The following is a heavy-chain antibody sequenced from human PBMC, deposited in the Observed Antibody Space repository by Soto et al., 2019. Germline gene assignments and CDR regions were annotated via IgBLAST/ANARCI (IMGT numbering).Heavy chain of an antibody. J-gene: IGHJ6*02. CDR3: AKARLYYYYGMDV. CDR1: GFSFSSYD. CDR2: IGADGDT. Sequence: EVQLVESGGGLVQTGGSLRLSCEGSGFSFSSYDMHWVRQAAGKRLEWVAAIGADGDTYYSDSVKGRLTISRENTKNSLYLQMNSLRTGDTCVYHCAKARLYYYYGMDVWGQGTMVTVSS. V-gene: IGHV3-13*01.